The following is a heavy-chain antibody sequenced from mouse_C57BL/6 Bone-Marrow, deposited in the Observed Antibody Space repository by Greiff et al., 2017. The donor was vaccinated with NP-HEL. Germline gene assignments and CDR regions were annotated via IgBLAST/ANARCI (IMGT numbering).Heavy chain of an antibody. V-gene: IGHV1-85*01. CDR3: ARGSYDYEFAY. CDR1: GYTFTSYD. J-gene: IGHJ3*01. D-gene: IGHD2-4*01. Sequence: VHLVESGPELVKPGASVKLSCKASGYTFTSYDINWVKQRPGQGLAWIGWIYPRDGSTKYNEKFKGKATLTVDTSSSTAYMELHSLTSEDSAVYFCARGSYDYEFAYWGQGTLVTVSA. CDR2: IYPRDGST.